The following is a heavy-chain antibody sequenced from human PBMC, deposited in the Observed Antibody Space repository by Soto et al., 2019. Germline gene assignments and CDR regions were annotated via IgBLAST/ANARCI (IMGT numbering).Heavy chain of an antibody. J-gene: IGHJ6*02. Sequence: PGGSLRLSCAASGFTFSSYAMSWVRQAPGKGLEWVSAISGSGGSTYYADSVKGRFTISRDNSKNTLYLQMNSLRAEDTAVYYCASPIHYDYYYGMDVWGQGTAVTVSS. CDR3: ASPIHYDYYYGMDV. CDR1: GFTFSSYA. CDR2: ISGSGGST. V-gene: IGHV3-23*01.